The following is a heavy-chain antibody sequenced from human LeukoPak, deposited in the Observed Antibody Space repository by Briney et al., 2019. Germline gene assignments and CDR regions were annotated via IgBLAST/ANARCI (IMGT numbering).Heavy chain of an antibody. Sequence: ASVKVSCKASGYTFTGYYMHWVRQAPGQGLEWMGWINPNSGGTNYAQKFQGRVTMTRDTSISTAYMELSRLRSDDTAVYYCARDLKKYYYYYGMDVWGQGPTVTVSS. J-gene: IGHJ6*02. CDR3: ARDLKKYYYYYGMDV. CDR1: GYTFTGYY. V-gene: IGHV1-2*02. CDR2: INPNSGGT.